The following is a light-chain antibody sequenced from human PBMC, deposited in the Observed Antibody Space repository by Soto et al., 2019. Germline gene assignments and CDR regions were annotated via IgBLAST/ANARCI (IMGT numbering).Light chain of an antibody. CDR3: HQYDDLPYT. Sequence: DIQMTQSPSTLSASVGDRVTITCRASQSISSWLAWYQQSPGKAPNLLISDASNLEAGVPSRFSGRGSGTHFTLTISSLQPEDIGRYFCHQYDDLPYTFGQGTRLQIK. J-gene: IGKJ2*01. CDR1: QSISSW. V-gene: IGKV1-33*01. CDR2: DAS.